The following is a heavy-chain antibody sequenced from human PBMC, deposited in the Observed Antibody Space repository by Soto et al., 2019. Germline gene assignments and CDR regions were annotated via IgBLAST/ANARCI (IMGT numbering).Heavy chain of an antibody. D-gene: IGHD3-3*01. Sequence: GGSLRLSCAASGFTVSSNYMSWVRQAPGKGLEWVSVIYSGGSTYYADSVKGRFTISRDNSKNTLYLQMNSLRAEDTAVYYCARAMYYDFPWPSFPFDYRGQGTLVTGSS. J-gene: IGHJ4*02. CDR2: IYSGGST. CDR1: GFTVSSNY. CDR3: ARAMYYDFPWPSFPFDY. V-gene: IGHV3-66*01.